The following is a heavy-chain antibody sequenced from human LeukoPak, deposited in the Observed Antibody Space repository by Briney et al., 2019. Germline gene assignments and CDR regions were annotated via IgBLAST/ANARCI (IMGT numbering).Heavy chain of an antibody. D-gene: IGHD3/OR15-3a*01. CDR2: ISAYSGNT. J-gene: IGHJ4*02. CDR1: GYTFTSYG. CDR3: ARVRTGYIFRGFDY. V-gene: IGHV1-18*01. Sequence: ASVKVSCKASGYTFTSYGISWVRQAPGQGLEWMGWISAYSGNTNYAQKLQGRVTMTTDTSTSTAYMELRSLRSDDTAVYYCARVRTGYIFRGFDYWGQGTLVTVSS.